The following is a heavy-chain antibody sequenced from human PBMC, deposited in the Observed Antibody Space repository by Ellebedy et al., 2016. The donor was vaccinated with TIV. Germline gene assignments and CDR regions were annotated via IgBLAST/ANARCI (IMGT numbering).Heavy chain of an antibody. CDR3: AGETFNDVDLDLWGLFDV. D-gene: IGHD3-10*01. J-gene: IGHJ3*01. Sequence: GGSLRLSCAVSGFTINSNYMSWVRQAPGRRLEWVSVISVGGSAYYADSVEGRFTISRDNSRNTLFLQMNGLRAEDTAVYYCAGETFNDVDLDLWGLFDVWGQGTTVTVSS. CDR2: ISVGGSA. V-gene: IGHV3-66*01. CDR1: GFTINSNY.